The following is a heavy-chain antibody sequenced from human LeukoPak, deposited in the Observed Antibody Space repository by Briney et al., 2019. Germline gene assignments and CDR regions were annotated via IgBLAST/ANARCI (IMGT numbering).Heavy chain of an antibody. CDR3: ASDRSSAHWRDWFDP. CDR1: GGSISSSSYY. D-gene: IGHD3-22*01. J-gene: IGHJ5*02. CDR2: IYYSGST. V-gene: IGHV4-39*07. Sequence: SETLSLTCTVSGGSISSSSYYWGWIRQPPGKGLEWIGSIYYSGSTYYNPSLKSRVTISVDTSKNQFSLKLSSVTAADTAVYYCASDRSSAHWRDWFDPWGQGTLVTVSS.